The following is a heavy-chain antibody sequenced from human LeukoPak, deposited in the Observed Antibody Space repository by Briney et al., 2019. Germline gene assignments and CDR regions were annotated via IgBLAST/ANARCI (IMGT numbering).Heavy chain of an antibody. CDR3: ARGLWYFGSGSYYNRGPQANYYYYYMDV. CDR2: IHYRGST. V-gene: IGHV4-59*11. J-gene: IGHJ6*03. D-gene: IGHD3-10*01. Sequence: SETLSLTCTVSGGSISSHHWSWIRQPPGKGLEWIGYIHYRGSTNSNPSLKSRVTISVDSSKNQFSLKLSSVTAADTAVYYCARGLWYFGSGSYYNRGPQANYYYYYMDVWGKGATVTVSS. CDR1: GGSISSHH.